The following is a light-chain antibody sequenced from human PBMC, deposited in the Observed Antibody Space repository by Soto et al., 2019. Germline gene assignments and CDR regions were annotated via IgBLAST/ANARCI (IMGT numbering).Light chain of an antibody. Sequence: ANRMTQSPSSFSASTGDRVTITCRASQGISSYLAWYQQKPGKAPKLLIYAASTLQSRVPSRFSGSGSGTDFTLTISCLQSEDFATYYCQQYYSYPRTFGQGTKVEIK. J-gene: IGKJ1*01. V-gene: IGKV1-8*01. CDR3: QQYYSYPRT. CDR2: AAS. CDR1: QGISSY.